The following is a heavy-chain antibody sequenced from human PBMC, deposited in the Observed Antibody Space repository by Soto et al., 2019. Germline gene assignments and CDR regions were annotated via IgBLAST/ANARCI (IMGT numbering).Heavy chain of an antibody. J-gene: IGHJ4*02. CDR2: IYPGDSDT. V-gene: IGHV5-51*01. Sequence: PGESLKISCKASVYTFTSQWIGWVRQMPGKGLGWMGIIYPGDSDTRYSPSFQGQVTISADKSISTAYLQWSSLKASDTAMYYCAKISNGYPDYWGQGTLVTVSS. CDR1: VYTFTSQW. CDR3: AKISNGYPDY. D-gene: IGHD5-18*01.